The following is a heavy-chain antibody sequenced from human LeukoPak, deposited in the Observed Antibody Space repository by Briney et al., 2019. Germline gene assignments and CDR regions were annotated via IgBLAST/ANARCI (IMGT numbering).Heavy chain of an antibody. V-gene: IGHV1-18*01. Sequence: ASVTLSFTASGYSFTINGISWVRHAPGQGLEWMAWISAYNGNTNYSHKVQGRVTMTTDTSTTTAYMELRSLRSDDTAVYYCARREQCRVGDDYWGQGTLVTVSS. CDR2: ISAYNGNT. D-gene: IGHD3-16*01. CDR1: GYSFTING. J-gene: IGHJ4*02. CDR3: ARREQCRVGDDY.